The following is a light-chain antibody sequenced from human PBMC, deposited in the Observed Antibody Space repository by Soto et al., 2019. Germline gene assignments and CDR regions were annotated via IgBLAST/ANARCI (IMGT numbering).Light chain of an antibody. CDR2: EVS. CDR1: SSDVGGYNY. CDR3: SSYTTSTTLPYV. V-gene: IGLV2-14*01. Sequence: QSALTQPASVSGSPGQSITISCTGTSSDVGGYNYVSWYQQHPGKAPKLMIYEVSNRPSGLSNRFSGSKSGNTASLTISGLQAEDEADYYCSSYTTSTTLPYVFGTGTKLTVL. J-gene: IGLJ1*01.